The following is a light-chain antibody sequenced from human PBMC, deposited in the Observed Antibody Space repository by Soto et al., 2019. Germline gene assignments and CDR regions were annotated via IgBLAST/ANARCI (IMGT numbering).Light chain of an antibody. CDR3: SSYAGSNNFV. CDR1: SSDVGSYNR. Sequence: QSVLTQPPSVSGSPGQSVTISCTGTSSDVGSYNRLSWYQQPPGTAPKLIMYEVNTRPSGVPERFSGSKSGNTASLTVSGLQADDEAHYYCSSYAGSNNFVFGTGTKVTV. CDR2: EVN. V-gene: IGLV2-18*02. J-gene: IGLJ1*01.